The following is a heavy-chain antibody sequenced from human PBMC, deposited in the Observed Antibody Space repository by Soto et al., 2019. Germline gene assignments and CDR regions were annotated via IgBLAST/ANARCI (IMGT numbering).Heavy chain of an antibody. CDR3: VAGNCISSGCLTPLQD. V-gene: IGHV1-58*01. CDR2: IIVGSGNT. CDR1: GFTFTSFA. D-gene: IGHD2-2*01. J-gene: IGHJ1*01. Sequence: QMQLVQSGPEVKKPGASVKVSCKASGFTFTSFAVQWVRQARGQRLEWIGWIIVGSGNTNYAQMFQDRVTFTRDMSTSTAYMELNSLRSEDTAIYYCVAGNCISSGCLTPLQDWGQDTLVTVSS.